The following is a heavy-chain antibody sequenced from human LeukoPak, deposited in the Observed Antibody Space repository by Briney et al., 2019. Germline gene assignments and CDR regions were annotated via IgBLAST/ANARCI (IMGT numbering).Heavy chain of an antibody. Sequence: GGSLRLSCAASGFTFSSYNMNWVRQAPGKGLEWVSSISTSSSYRYYADSVKGRFTISRDNSKNTLHLQLNSLRAEDAAVYYCARGAVSGYCNYMDVWGKGTTVTVSS. D-gene: IGHD2-15*01. V-gene: IGHV3-21*04. CDR3: ARGAVSGYCNYMDV. CDR1: GFTFSSYN. CDR2: ISTSSSYR. J-gene: IGHJ6*03.